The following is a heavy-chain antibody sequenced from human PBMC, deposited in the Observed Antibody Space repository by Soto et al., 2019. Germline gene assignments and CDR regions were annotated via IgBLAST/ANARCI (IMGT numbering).Heavy chain of an antibody. J-gene: IGHJ4*02. CDR2: IYSGGST. CDR1: GFTVSSHY. D-gene: IGHD2-21*02. Sequence: GGSLRLSCAASGFTVSSHYMSWVRQAPGKGLEWVAVIYSGGSTYYADSGKGRITISRDNSKHTLYLQMNSLRAEATAEYYAARDTPYCGGDCYYDYWGQGTLVTVSS. CDR3: ARDTPYCGGDCYYDY. V-gene: IGHV3-53*01.